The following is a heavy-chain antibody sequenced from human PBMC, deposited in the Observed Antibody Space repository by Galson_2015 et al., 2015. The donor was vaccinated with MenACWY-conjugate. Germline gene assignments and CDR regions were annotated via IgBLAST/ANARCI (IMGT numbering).Heavy chain of an antibody. CDR2: ISSSSSTI. Sequence: SLRLSCAASGFTFSTYRMSWVRQAPGKGLERVSYISSSSSTIYYADSVKGRFTISSDNAKNSLYLQMNTLRDEDTAVYYCARVPGYNYGYYDWWGQGTLVTVSS. CDR3: ARVPGYNYGYYDW. V-gene: IGHV3-48*02. CDR1: GFTFSTYR. D-gene: IGHD5-18*01. J-gene: IGHJ4*02.